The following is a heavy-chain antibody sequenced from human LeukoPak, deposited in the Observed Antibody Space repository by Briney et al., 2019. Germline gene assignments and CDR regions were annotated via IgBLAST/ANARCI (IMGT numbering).Heavy chain of an antibody. CDR2: IIPILGTA. D-gene: IGHD1-26*01. V-gene: IGHV1-69*13. CDR3: ASSYSGSHPIDY. CDR1: GGTFSSYA. Sequence: GASVKVSCKASGGTFSSYAISWVRQAPGQGLEWMGGIIPILGTANYAQKFQGRVTITADESTSTAYMELSSLRSEDTAVYYCASSYSGSHPIDYWGQGTLVTVSS. J-gene: IGHJ4*02.